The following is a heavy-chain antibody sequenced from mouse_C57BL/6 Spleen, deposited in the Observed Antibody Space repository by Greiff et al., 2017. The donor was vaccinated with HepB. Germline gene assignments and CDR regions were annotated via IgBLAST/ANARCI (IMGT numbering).Heavy chain of an antibody. CDR3: ARQGDDGYYDAMDY. V-gene: IGHV5-17*01. CDR1: GFTFSDYG. CDR2: ISSGSSTI. D-gene: IGHD2-3*01. J-gene: IGHJ4*01. Sequence: EVKLMESGGGLVKPGGSLKLSCAASGFTFSDYGMHWVRQAPEKGLEWVAYISSGSSTIYYADTVKGRFTISRDNAKNTLFLQMTSLRSEDTAMYYCARQGDDGYYDAMDYWGQGTSVTVSS.